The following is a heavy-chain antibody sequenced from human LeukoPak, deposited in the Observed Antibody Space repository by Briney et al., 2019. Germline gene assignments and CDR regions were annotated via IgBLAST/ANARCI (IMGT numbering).Heavy chain of an antibody. J-gene: IGHJ4*02. V-gene: IGHV3-74*01. D-gene: IGHD1-14*01. CDR2: INYDGSDT. CDR1: GFTFSSYW. CDR3: VRDYHREVPLDS. Sequence: GGSLRLSCAASGFTFSSYWMHWVRHVPGKGLLWVSRINYDGSDTAYADSVKGRCTISRDNAKNTLYLQMNSLRAEDTAVYYCVRDYHREVPLDSWGQGTLVTVSS.